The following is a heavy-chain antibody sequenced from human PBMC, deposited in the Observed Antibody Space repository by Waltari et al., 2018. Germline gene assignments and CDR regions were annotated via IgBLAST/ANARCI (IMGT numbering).Heavy chain of an antibody. V-gene: IGHV1-3*01. CDR3: ARRIASASGAFDI. D-gene: IGHD6-13*01. CDR2: INAGHGNT. CDR1: GYTFTSYA. Sequence: QVQLVQSGAEVKKPGASVKVSCKASGYTFTSYAMHWVRQAPGQRLEWMGWINAGHGNTKYSQKFQGRVTITRDTSASTAYMELRSLRSEDTAVYYCARRIASASGAFDIWGQGTIVTVSS. J-gene: IGHJ3*02.